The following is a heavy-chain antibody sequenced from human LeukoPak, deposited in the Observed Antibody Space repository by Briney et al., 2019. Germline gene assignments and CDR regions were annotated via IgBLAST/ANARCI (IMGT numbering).Heavy chain of an antibody. J-gene: IGHJ4*02. CDR2: ISGSGGST. Sequence: PGGSLRLSCAASGFKFSDHYIDWVRQAPGKGLEWVSAISGSGGSTYYADSVKGRFTISRDNSKNTLYLQMNSLRAEDTAVYYCAEDELVFPHWGQGTLVTVSS. V-gene: IGHV3-23*01. D-gene: IGHD6-13*01. CDR3: AEDELVFPH. CDR1: GFKFSDHY.